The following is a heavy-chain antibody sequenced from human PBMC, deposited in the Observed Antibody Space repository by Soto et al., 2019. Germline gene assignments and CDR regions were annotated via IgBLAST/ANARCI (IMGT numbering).Heavy chain of an antibody. CDR1: GGSISSGGYY. CDR3: ARSGGNSYYYGMDV. Sequence: QVQLQESGPGLVKPSPTLSLTCSVSGGSISSGGYYWSWIRQPPGKGLEWIGYIYYSANTHYNPSLKGRVSISADTSKNQFSLNLSSVTAADTAVYYCARSGGNSYYYGMDVWGQGTTVTVSS. V-gene: IGHV4-31*02. CDR2: IYYSANT. J-gene: IGHJ6*02. D-gene: IGHD3-10*01.